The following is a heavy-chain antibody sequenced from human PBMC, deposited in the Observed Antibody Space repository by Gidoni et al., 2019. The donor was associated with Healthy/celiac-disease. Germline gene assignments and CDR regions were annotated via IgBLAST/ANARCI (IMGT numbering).Heavy chain of an antibody. J-gene: IGHJ4*02. V-gene: IGHV3-23*01. Sequence: EVQLLESGGGLVQPGGSLRLSCAASGFTFSSYAMSWVCQAPGKGLEWVSAISGSGGSTYYADSVKGRFTISRDNSKNTLYLQMNSLRAEDTAVYYCAKVGGYYDSSGYYSESFDYWGQGTLVTVSS. D-gene: IGHD3-22*01. CDR1: GFTFSSYA. CDR3: AKVGGYYDSSGYYSESFDY. CDR2: ISGSGGST.